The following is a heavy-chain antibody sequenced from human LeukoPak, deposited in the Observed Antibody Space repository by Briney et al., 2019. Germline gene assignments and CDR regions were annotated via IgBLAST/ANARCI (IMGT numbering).Heavy chain of an antibody. CDR3: AREGHRGSSWYYFDY. J-gene: IGHJ4*02. Sequence: GGSLRLSCAASGFTFSSYAMHWVRQAPGKGLEWVAVISYDGSNKYYADSVKGRFTISRDNSKNTLYLQMNSLRAEDTAVYYCAREGHRGSSWYYFDYWGQGTLVTVSS. V-gene: IGHV3-30-3*01. D-gene: IGHD6-13*01. CDR1: GFTFSSYA. CDR2: ISYDGSNK.